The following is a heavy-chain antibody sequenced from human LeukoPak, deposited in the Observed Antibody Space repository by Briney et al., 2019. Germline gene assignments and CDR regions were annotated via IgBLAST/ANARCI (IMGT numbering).Heavy chain of an antibody. CDR3: TRGLHDY. J-gene: IGHJ4*02. V-gene: IGHV3-7*01. CDR1: GFTFTNYW. CDR2: IQPDGNEE. Sequence: GGSLRLSCAASGFTFTNYWMTWVRQAPGKGLGWVANIQPDGNEEHYMDSVKGRFTISRDNAKNSVYLQMSSLRADDTAVYYCTRGLHDYWGQGTLVTVS. D-gene: IGHD2-15*01.